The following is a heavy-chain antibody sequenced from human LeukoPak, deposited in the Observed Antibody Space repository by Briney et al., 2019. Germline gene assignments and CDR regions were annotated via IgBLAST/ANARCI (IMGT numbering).Heavy chain of an antibody. D-gene: IGHD3-10*01. CDR1: GGSISSSSYY. Sequence: PSETLSLTCTVSGGSISSSSYYWGWIRQPPGKGLEWIGSIYYSGSTYYNPSLKSRVTISVDTSKNQFSLKLSPVTAADTAVYYCARSGALGFGELTDYWGQGTLVTVSS. CDR3: ARSGALGFGELTDY. J-gene: IGHJ4*02. CDR2: IYYSGST. V-gene: IGHV4-39*07.